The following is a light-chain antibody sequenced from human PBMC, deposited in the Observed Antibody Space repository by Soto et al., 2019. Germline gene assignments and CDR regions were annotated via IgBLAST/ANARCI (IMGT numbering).Light chain of an antibody. Sequence: DIVMTQSPNSLAVSLGERATINCKSSQSVLYSSNNKNYLAWYQQKPGQPPKLLIYWASTRESGVPDRFSGSGSGTDFTLTISSLQAEDVAVYYCHHFYSVPFTFGPGTEVDIK. CDR3: HHFYSVPFT. J-gene: IGKJ3*01. V-gene: IGKV4-1*01. CDR2: WAS. CDR1: QSVLYSSNNKNY.